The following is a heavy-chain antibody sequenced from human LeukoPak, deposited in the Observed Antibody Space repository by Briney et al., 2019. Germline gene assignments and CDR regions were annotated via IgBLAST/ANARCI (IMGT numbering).Heavy chain of an antibody. J-gene: IGHJ4*02. CDR1: GFTFSSYA. V-gene: IGHV3-23*01. CDR3: AKSLQIDTALDY. Sequence: PGGSLRLSCAASGFTFSSYAMSWVRQAPGKGLEWVSVISGSGGSTYYADSVKGRFTISRHNSKNTLYLQMNSLRAEDTAVYYCAKSLQIDTALDYWGQGTLVTVPS. CDR2: ISGSGGST. D-gene: IGHD5-18*01.